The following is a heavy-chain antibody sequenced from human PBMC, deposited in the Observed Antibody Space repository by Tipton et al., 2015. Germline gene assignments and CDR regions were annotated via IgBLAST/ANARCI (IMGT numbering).Heavy chain of an antibody. J-gene: IGHJ4*02. CDR2: ISHSGNT. V-gene: IGHV4-38-2*01. Sequence: TLSLTCAVSAYSISSDYYWGWIRRPPGKGLEWIGSISHSGNTYYNPSLKSRVTISVDTSKNQFSLKLTSVTAADTAVYYCACQDYDSLTRDYQTVDYWGQGTLVTVSS. D-gene: IGHD3-9*01. CDR3: ACQDYDSLTRDYQTVDY. CDR1: AYSISSDYY.